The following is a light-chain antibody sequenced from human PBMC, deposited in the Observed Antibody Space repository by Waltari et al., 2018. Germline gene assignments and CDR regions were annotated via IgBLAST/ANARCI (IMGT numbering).Light chain of an antibody. CDR2: KDR. V-gene: IGLV3-25*03. Sequence: SYELTQPPSVSVSPGQTARITCSGDTLPKNYASWYQQKPGQAPVVGIYKDRERPSGIPERFSGSSSGRTVTLTRSRVQAEDEADYYCQSADTTWVFGGGTKLTVL. CDR3: QSADTTWV. CDR1: TLPKNY. J-gene: IGLJ3*02.